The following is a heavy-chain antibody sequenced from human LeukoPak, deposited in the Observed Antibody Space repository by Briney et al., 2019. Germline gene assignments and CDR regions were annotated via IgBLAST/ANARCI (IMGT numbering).Heavy chain of an antibody. D-gene: IGHD2-2*01. V-gene: IGHV1-8*03. Sequence: ASVKVSCKASGYTFTSYDINWVRQATGQGLEWMGWMNPNSGNTGYAQKFQGRVTITRNTSISTAYMELSSLRSEDTAVFYCARGLVPAATKVWGYYYYYMDVWGKGTTVTVSS. CDR3: ARGLVPAATKVWGYYYYYMDV. CDR2: MNPNSGNT. CDR1: GYTFTSYD. J-gene: IGHJ6*03.